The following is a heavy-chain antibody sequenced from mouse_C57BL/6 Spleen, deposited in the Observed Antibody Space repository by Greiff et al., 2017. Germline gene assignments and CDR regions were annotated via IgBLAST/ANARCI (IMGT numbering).Heavy chain of an antibody. Sequence: EVQLQQSGPELVKPGASVKISCKASGYSFTGYYMNWVKQSPEKSLEWIGEINPSTGGTTYNQKFKAKATLTVDKSSSTAYMQLKSLTSEDAAVYYCARLGDYDAMDYWGQGTSVTVSS. J-gene: IGHJ4*01. CDR3: ARLGDYDAMDY. CDR1: GYSFTGYY. CDR2: INPSTGGT. V-gene: IGHV1-42*01.